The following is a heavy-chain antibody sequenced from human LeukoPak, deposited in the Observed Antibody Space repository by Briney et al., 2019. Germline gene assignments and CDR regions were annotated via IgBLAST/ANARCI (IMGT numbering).Heavy chain of an antibody. CDR2: INSDGSST. CDR3: ARVDATVVTPSDYYYYYYMDV. CDR1: GFTFSSYW. J-gene: IGHJ6*03. V-gene: IGHV3-74*01. D-gene: IGHD4-23*01. Sequence: GGSLRLSCAASGFTFSSYWMHWVRQAPGKGLVWVSRINSDGSSTSYADSVKGRFTISRDNAKNTLYLQMNSLRAEDTAVYYCARVDATVVTPSDYYYYYYMDVWGKGTTVTISS.